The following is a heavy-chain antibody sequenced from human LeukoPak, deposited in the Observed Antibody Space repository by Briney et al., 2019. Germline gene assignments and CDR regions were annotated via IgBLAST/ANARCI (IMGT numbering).Heavy chain of an antibody. CDR3: VKDEDSSGYYYYFDY. CDR2: ISSNGGST. Sequence: GGSLSLSCSASGFTFSSYAMHWVRQAPGKGLEYGSAISSNGGSTYYADSVKGRFTISRDNSKNTLYLQMSSLRAEDTAVYYCVKDEDSSGYYYYFDYWGQGTLVTVSS. J-gene: IGHJ4*02. V-gene: IGHV3-64D*09. CDR1: GFTFSSYA. D-gene: IGHD3-22*01.